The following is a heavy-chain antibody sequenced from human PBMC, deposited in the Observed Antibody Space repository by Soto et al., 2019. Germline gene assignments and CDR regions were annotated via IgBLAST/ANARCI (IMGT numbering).Heavy chain of an antibody. Sequence: PSETLSLTCTVSGGSIISYYWSWIRQPPGKGLEWIGYIYYSGSTNYNPSLKSRVTISVDTSKNQFSLKLTSVTAADTAVYYCARVGYCGYDSPGYFDYWGQGTLVTVSS. CDR3: ARVGYCGYDSPGYFDY. J-gene: IGHJ4*02. V-gene: IGHV4-59*12. CDR1: GGSIISYY. D-gene: IGHD5-12*01. CDR2: IYYSGST.